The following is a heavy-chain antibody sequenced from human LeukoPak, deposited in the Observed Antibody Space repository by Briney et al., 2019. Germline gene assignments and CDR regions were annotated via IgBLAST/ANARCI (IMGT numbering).Heavy chain of an antibody. CDR2: IYPGDSDT. J-gene: IGHJ3*02. CDR1: GYSFTSYW. D-gene: IGHD3-9*01. CDR3: ARTTNFDWLFDAFDI. Sequence: GESLKISCKGSGYSFTSYWIGWGRQMPGKGLEWMGIIYPGDSDTRYSPSFQCQVTIQADKSISTAYLQWSSLKASDTAMYYCARTTNFDWLFDAFDIWGQGTMVTVSS. V-gene: IGHV5-51*01.